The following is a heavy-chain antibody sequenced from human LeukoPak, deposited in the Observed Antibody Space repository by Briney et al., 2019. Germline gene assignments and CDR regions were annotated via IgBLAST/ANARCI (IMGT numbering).Heavy chain of an antibody. CDR3: ARTSRDYGDYIGVFDI. CDR2: IYYSGST. J-gene: IGHJ3*02. D-gene: IGHD4-17*01. Sequence: SETLSLTCTVSGGSITRYYWSWIRQSPGKGLEWIGYIYYSGSTNYNPSLKSRVTISEDTSKNQLSLKLSSVTAADTAVYYCARTSRDYGDYIGVFDIWGQGTMVTVSS. CDR1: GGSITRYY. V-gene: IGHV4-59*01.